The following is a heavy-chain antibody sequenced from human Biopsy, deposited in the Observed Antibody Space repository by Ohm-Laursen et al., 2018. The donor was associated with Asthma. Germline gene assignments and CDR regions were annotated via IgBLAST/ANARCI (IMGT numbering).Heavy chain of an antibody. J-gene: IGHJ1*01. CDR1: GFTFGDYW. CDR2: IKHDGSEK. CDR3: ARTFHFWSPYHAEHYQL. Sequence: LRLSCAASGFTFGDYWMSWVRQVPGKGLEWVANIKHDGSEKNHVDSLKGRFTISRDNAKNSLYLQMNSLRAEDTAVYYCARTFHFWSPYHAEHYQLWGRGTLVTVSS. D-gene: IGHD3-3*02. V-gene: IGHV3-7*01.